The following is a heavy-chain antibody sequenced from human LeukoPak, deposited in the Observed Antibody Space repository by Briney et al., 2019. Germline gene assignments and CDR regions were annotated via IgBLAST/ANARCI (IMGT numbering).Heavy chain of an antibody. V-gene: IGHV3-11*04. Sequence: GGSLRLSCAASGFTFSDYYMSWIRQAPGKGLEWVSYISSSGSTIYYADSVKGRFTISRDNSKNTLYLQMNSLRAEDTAEYYRARDSSGWSDYWGQGTLVTVSS. CDR1: GFTFSDYY. D-gene: IGHD6-19*01. CDR2: ISSSGSTI. J-gene: IGHJ4*02. CDR3: ARDSSGWSDY.